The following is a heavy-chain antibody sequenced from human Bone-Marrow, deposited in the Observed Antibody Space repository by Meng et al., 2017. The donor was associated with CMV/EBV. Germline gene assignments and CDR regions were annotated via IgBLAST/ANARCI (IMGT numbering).Heavy chain of an antibody. CDR1: GGPISSSSYY. V-gene: IGHV4-30-4*08. J-gene: IGHJ4*02. CDR2: IYYSGST. D-gene: IGHD1-26*01. CDR3: ARMGLGSFGDY. Sequence: SETLSLTCTVSGGPISSSSYYWGWIRQPPGKGLEWIGYIYYSGSTYYNPSLKSRVTISVDTSKNQFSLTLSSVTAADTAVYYCARMGLGSFGDYWGQGTLVTVSS.